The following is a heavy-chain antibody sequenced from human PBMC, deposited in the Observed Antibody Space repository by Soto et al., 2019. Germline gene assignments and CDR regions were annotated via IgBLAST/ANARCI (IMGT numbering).Heavy chain of an antibody. CDR1: GGSISSYY. CDR3: ARERGRAFDI. Sequence: SETLSLTCTVSGGSISSYYWSWIRQPPGKGLEWIGYIYYSGSTNYNPSLKSRVTISVDTSKNQFSLKLSSVTAADTAVYYCARERGRAFDIWGQGTMVTVSS. D-gene: IGHD3-10*01. J-gene: IGHJ3*02. V-gene: IGHV4-59*01. CDR2: IYYSGST.